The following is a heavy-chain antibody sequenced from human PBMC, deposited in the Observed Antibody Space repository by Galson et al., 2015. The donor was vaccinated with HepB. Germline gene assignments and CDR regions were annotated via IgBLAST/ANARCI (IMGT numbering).Heavy chain of an antibody. D-gene: IGHD2-2*03. CDR3: ARDAPSNGYPR. Sequence: YWIGWVRQMPGKGLEWIGYIYYSGSTYYNPSLKSRVTISVDTSKNQFSLKLSSVTAADTAVYYCARDAPSNGYPRWGQGTLVTVSS. CDR2: IYYSGST. CDR1: Y. V-gene: IGHV4-30-4*08. J-gene: IGHJ4*02.